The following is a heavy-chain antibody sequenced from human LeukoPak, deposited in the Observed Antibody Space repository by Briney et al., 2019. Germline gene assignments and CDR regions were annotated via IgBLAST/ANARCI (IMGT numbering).Heavy chain of an antibody. CDR1: GFTFSTYA. V-gene: IGHV3-23*01. D-gene: IGHD5-18*01. CDR3: ASGAAMVPGGY. CDR2: ISGSGGGT. Sequence: GGSLRLSCAASGFTFSTYAMTWVRQAPGKGLEWVSIISGSGGGTYYADSVKGRFTISRDNAKNSLYLQMNSLRAEDTAVYYCASGAAMVPGGYWGQGTLVTVSS. J-gene: IGHJ4*02.